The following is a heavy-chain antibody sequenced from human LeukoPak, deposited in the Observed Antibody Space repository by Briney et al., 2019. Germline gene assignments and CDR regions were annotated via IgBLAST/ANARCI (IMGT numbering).Heavy chain of an antibody. CDR2: IYTSGST. V-gene: IGHV4-4*07. Sequence: SETLSLTCTVSGGSISSYYWSWIRQPAGKGLEWIGRIYTSGSTNYNPSLKSRVTMSVETSKNQFSLKLSSVTAADTAVYYCARAYGDYEIDAFDIWGQGTMVTVSS. CDR3: ARAYGDYEIDAFDI. D-gene: IGHD4-17*01. J-gene: IGHJ3*02. CDR1: GGSISSYY.